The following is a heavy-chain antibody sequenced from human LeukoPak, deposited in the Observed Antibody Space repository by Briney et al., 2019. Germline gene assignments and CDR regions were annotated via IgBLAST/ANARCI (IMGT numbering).Heavy chain of an antibody. CDR2: INPNSGGT. V-gene: IGHV1-2*02. CDR3: ARPASPFYSSSWRMTNWFDP. J-gene: IGHJ5*02. D-gene: IGHD6-13*01. CDR1: GYTFTGYY. Sequence: ASVKVSCKASGYTFTGYYMHWVRQAPGQGLEWMGWINPNSGGTNYAQKFQGRVTMTRDTSISTAYRELSRLRSDDTAVYYCARPASPFYSSSWRMTNWFDPWGQGTLVTVSS.